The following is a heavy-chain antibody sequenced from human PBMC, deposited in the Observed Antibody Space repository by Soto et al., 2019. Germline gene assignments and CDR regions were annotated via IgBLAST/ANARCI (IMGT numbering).Heavy chain of an antibody. CDR2: ISAYNGNK. Sequence: GASVKVSCKASGYTFTSYGISWVRQAPGQGLEWMGWISAYNGNKNYALELQGRITMTRDASTSTAYMELNSLTSEDTAVYYCARIGGQFDYWGQGTLVTVSS. V-gene: IGHV1-18*01. D-gene: IGHD3-16*01. CDR3: ARIGGQFDY. CDR1: GYTFTSYG. J-gene: IGHJ4*02.